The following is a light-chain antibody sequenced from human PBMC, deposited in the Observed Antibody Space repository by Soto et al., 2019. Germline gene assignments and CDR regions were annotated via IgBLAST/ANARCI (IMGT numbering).Light chain of an antibody. CDR1: QDISDV. CDR2: DAS. CDR3: QQFYDLPIT. J-gene: IGKJ5*01. Sequence: DIQMTQSPSTLSGSVGDRVTITCRASQDISDVVNWYQQQPGKAPKVLIYDASKLQTGVPSRFSGRGSGKDFTFTISSLQPDDSGTYYCQQFYDLPITFGQGTRLEIK. V-gene: IGKV1-33*01.